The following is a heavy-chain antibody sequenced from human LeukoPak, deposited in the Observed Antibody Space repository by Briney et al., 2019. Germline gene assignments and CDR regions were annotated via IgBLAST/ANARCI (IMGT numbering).Heavy chain of an antibody. CDR2: VSYDGNNK. CDR1: GFSFSKSG. D-gene: IGHD2-21*02. CDR3: ARVLSVTGPPEHAFDI. V-gene: IGHV3-30*03. Sequence: PGGSLRLSCAASGFSFSKSGMHWVRQAPGKGLEWVAVVSYDGNNKYYADSVKGRFTISRDNSKNTLYLQMNSLRAEDTAVYYCARVLSVTGPPEHAFDIWGQGTMVTVSS. J-gene: IGHJ3*02.